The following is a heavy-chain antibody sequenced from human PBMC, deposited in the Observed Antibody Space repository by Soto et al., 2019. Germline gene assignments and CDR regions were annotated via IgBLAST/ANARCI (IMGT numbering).Heavy chain of an antibody. V-gene: IGHV5-51*01. CDR3: ARKSIAARPDLDWFDP. CDR2: IYPGDSDT. CDR1: GYSFTSYW. D-gene: IGHD6-6*01. J-gene: IGHJ5*02. Sequence: PGESLKISCKGSGYSFTSYWIGWVRQMPGKGLEWMGIIYPGDSDTRYSPSFQGQVTISADKSISTAYLQWSSLKASDTAMYYCARKSIAARPDLDWFDPWGQRTLVTVSS.